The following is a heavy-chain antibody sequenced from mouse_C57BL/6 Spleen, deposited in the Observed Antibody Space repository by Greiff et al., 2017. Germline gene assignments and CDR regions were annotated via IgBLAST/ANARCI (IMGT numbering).Heavy chain of an antibody. Sequence: VQLQQPGTALVKPGASVKLSCKASGYTFTSYWMHWVKQRPGQGLEWIGNINPSNGGTNYNEKFKSKATLTVAKSSSTAYMQLSSLTSEDSAVYLCARNYDDYDEFAYWGQGTLVTVSA. V-gene: IGHV1-53*01. CDR1: GYTFTSYW. D-gene: IGHD2-4*01. J-gene: IGHJ3*01. CDR2: INPSNGGT. CDR3: ARNYDDYDEFAY.